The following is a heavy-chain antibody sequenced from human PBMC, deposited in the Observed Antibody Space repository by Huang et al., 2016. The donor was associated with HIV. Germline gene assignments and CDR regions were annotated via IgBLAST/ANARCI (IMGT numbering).Heavy chain of an antibody. V-gene: IGHV1-2*02. CDR1: GYTFTDSN. CDR2: INPKSGGT. CDR3: ARDWSFGSSTSPAD. Sequence: QVQLVQSGAEVKNPGASVRVSCKASGYTFTDSNIHWVRQAPGQGLEWMGWINPKSGGTIYEQRFQGRITMTRDTTISTVHMDLRRIQSDDTAVYFCARDWSFGSSTSPADWGQGTLVTVSS. D-gene: IGHD6-6*01. J-gene: IGHJ4*02.